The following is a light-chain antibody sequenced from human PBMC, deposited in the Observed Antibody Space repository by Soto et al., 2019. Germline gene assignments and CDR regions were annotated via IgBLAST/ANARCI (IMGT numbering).Light chain of an antibody. Sequence: DIQMTQSPSTLSGSVGDRVTITCRASQTISSWLAWYQQKPGKAPKLLIYKASTLKSGVPSRFSGSGSGTEFTLTISSLQHDDFATYYCQHYNSYSEAFDQGTKVELK. J-gene: IGKJ1*01. CDR3: QHYNSYSEA. CDR1: QTISSW. V-gene: IGKV1-5*03. CDR2: KAS.